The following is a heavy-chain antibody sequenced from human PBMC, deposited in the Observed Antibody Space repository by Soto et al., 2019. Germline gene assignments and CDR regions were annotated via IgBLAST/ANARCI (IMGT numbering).Heavy chain of an antibody. D-gene: IGHD1-26*01. V-gene: IGHV3-15*07. CDR1: GLTLTDAW. CDR2: LKSKTNGGTA. Sequence: EVQLVESGGGLVKPGESIRLSCTASGLTLTDAWMKWVRQAPGKGLEWVGRLKSKTNGGTADYAAPVRGRFTILRGELKNKVELQKNHLKTRDTAVYYWSHCPYSSGVHLGRWGQGNLVTVSS. CDR3: SHCPYSSGVHLGR. J-gene: IGHJ4*02.